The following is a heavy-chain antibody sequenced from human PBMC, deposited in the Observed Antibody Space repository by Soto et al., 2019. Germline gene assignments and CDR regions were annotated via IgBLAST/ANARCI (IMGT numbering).Heavy chain of an antibody. V-gene: IGHV4-39*01. Sequence: PSETLSLTCTVSGGSISSSSYYWGWIRQPPGKGLEWIGSIYYSGSTYYNPSLKSRVTISVDTSKNQFSLKLSSVTAADTAVYYCASADYGDYEEGLYSYFDLWGRGTLVTVSS. J-gene: IGHJ2*01. CDR1: GGSISSSSYY. CDR3: ASADYGDYEEGLYSYFDL. CDR2: IYYSGST. D-gene: IGHD4-17*01.